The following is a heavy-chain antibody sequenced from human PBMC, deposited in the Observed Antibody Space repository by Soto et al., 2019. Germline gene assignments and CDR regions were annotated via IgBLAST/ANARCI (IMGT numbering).Heavy chain of an antibody. CDR1: GGAIRSYY. J-gene: IGHJ3*01. V-gene: IGHV4-59*01. CDR2: IYYSGST. D-gene: IGHD3-10*01. CDR3: ARVWGGAFDF. Sequence: PSXTLSLTGTVSGGAIRSYYWSWIRQPPGKGLEWIGYIYYSGSTKYNPSLKSRVTISVDTSKNRFSLRLSSVTAADTAVYYCARVWGGAFDFWGQGTMVTVSS.